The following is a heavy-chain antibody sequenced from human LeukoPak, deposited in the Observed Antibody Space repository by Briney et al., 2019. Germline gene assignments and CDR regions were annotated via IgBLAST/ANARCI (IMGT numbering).Heavy chain of an antibody. CDR3: AKDDWGFY. CDR1: RFTFSDFA. CDR2: ISYDGSEK. J-gene: IGHJ4*02. Sequence: GGSLRLSCAASRFTFSDFAMRWVRQAPGKGLEWVAFISYDGSEKYYADSVKGRFTISRDDSKNALYLQMNSLRGDDTAVYYCAKDDWGFYWGQGTLVTVSS. V-gene: IGHV3-30*18. D-gene: IGHD3-9*01.